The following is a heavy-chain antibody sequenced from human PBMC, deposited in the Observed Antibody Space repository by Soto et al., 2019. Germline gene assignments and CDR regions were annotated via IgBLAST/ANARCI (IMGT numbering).Heavy chain of an antibody. CDR2: INPSGGST. V-gene: IGHV1-46*01. CDR3: AIIAAAGADAFDI. J-gene: IGHJ3*02. CDR1: GYTFTIYY. D-gene: IGHD6-13*01. Sequence: GASVKVSCKASGYTFTIYYMHWVRQAPGQGLEWMGIINPSGGSTSYAQKFQGRVTMTRDTSTSTVYMELSSLRSEDTAVYYCAIIAAAGADAFDIWGQGTTVTV.